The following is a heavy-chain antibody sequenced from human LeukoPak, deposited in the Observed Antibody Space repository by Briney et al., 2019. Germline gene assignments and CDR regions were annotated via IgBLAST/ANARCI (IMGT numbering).Heavy chain of an antibody. J-gene: IGHJ3*02. CDR1: GYTFTNYY. CDR2: INPNSGGT. Sequence: ASVKVSCKASGYTFTNYYIHWVRQAPGQGLEWMGWINPNSGGTNYAQKFQGRVTMTRDTSISTAYMELSRLRSDDTAVYYCARVQPIDIVVVVAATDAFDIWGQGTMVTVSS. D-gene: IGHD2-15*01. V-gene: IGHV1-2*02. CDR3: ARVQPIDIVVVVAATDAFDI.